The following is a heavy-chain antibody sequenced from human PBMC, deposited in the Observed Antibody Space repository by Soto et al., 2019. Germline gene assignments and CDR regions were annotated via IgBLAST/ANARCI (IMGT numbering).Heavy chain of an antibody. J-gene: IGHJ4*02. CDR1: GGSISSYY. V-gene: IGHV4-59*01. CDR3: ARGVDYDFWSGPSPSDY. CDR2: IYYSGST. Sequence: SETLSLTCTVSGGSISSYYWSWIRQPPGKGLECIGYIYYSGSTNYNPSLKSRVTISVDTSKNQFSLKLSSVTAADTAVYYCARGVDYDFWSGPSPSDYWGQGTLVTVSS. D-gene: IGHD3-3*01.